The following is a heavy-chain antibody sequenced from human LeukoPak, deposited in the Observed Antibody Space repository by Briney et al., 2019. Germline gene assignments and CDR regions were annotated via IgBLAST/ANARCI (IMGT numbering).Heavy chain of an antibody. CDR3: ARRITMIVVVQGRFDP. D-gene: IGHD3-22*01. J-gene: IGHJ5*02. Sequence: SETLSLTCAVYGGSFSGYYWSWIRQPPGKGLEWIGEINHSGSTNYNPPLKSRVTISVDTSKNQFSLKLSSVTAADTAVYYCARRITMIVVVQGRFDPWGQGTLVTVSS. CDR2: INHSGST. V-gene: IGHV4-34*01. CDR1: GGSFSGYY.